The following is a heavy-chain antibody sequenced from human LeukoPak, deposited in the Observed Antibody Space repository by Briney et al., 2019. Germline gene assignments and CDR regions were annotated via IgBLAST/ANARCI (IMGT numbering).Heavy chain of an antibody. J-gene: IGHJ4*02. D-gene: IGHD3-3*01. CDR2: ISSSSSYI. Sequence: PGGSLRLSCAASGFTFSSYSMNWVRQAPGKGLEWVSSISSSSSYIYYGDSVKGRFTISRDNAKNSLYLQMNSLRAEDTAVYSCARGLRFLEWLLDHFDYWGQGTLVTVSS. V-gene: IGHV3-21*01. CDR1: GFTFSSYS. CDR3: ARGLRFLEWLLDHFDY.